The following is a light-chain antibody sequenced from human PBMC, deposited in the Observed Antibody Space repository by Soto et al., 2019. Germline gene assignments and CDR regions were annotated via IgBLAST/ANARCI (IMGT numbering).Light chain of an antibody. J-gene: IGKJ1*01. Sequence: DIVLTQSPDSLAVSLGERATINCKSSHIVLNSGDNKNYLSWYQQRPGQPPKLLFYWASTRESGVPDRFSGRGSWRHFPLPIPSPQAEDVAVLFCQQYYSSPPTFGQGTKVEIK. CDR1: HIVLNSGDNKNY. CDR2: WAS. CDR3: QQYYSSPPT. V-gene: IGKV4-1*01.